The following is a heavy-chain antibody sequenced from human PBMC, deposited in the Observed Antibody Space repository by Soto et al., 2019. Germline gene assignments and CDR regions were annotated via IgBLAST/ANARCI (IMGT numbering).Heavy chain of an antibody. V-gene: IGHV1-2*04. Sequence: SGDSVSNDYLHWVRQAPGQGLEWLGRINPKSGGTSTAQKFQGWVTMTTDTSISTASMELTRLTSDDTAIYYCARGDSTDCSNGVCSFFYNHDMDVWGQGTTVTVSS. CDR2: INPKSGGT. CDR3: ARGDSTDCSNGVCSFFYNHDMDV. CDR1: GDSVSNDY. D-gene: IGHD2-8*01. J-gene: IGHJ6*02.